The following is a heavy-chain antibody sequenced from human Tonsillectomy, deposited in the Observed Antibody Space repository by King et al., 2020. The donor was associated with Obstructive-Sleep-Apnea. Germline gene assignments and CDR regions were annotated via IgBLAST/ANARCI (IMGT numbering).Heavy chain of an antibody. CDR1: GFSLSTSGVG. CDR2: IYWDDDK. CDR3: AHPADYYDSSGYWDY. Sequence: TLKESGPTLVKPTQTLTLTCTFSGFSLSTSGVGVGWIRPPPGKALEWLALIYWDDDKRYSPSLKSRLTITKDTSKNQVVLTMTNMDPVDTATYYCAHPADYYDSSGYWDYWGQGTLVTVSS. V-gene: IGHV2-5*02. D-gene: IGHD3-22*01. J-gene: IGHJ4*02.